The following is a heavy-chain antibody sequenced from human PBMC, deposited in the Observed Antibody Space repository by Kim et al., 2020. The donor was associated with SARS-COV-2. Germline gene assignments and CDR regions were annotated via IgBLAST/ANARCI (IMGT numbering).Heavy chain of an antibody. CDR3: ARRGAPHHSAYDL. D-gene: IGHD5-12*01. CDR2: FYYSGST. CDR1: GGSISSISYF. J-gene: IGHJ4*02. V-gene: IGHV4-39*01. Sequence: SETLSLTCTVSGGSISSISYFWGWIRQPPGKGLEWIGSFYYSGSTYYNPSLKSRLTISVDTSKNQFSLMLTSLTAADTAVYRCARRGAPHHSAYDLWGQGTLVTVSS.